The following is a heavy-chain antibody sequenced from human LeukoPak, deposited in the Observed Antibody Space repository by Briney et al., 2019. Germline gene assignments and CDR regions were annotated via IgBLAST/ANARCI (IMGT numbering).Heavy chain of an antibody. D-gene: IGHD1-26*01. CDR1: ISSGYY. Sequence: ISSGYYWGWIRQPPGKGLECIAHIYHSGSTYYNPSLKSRVTISVDTSKNQFSLKLSSVTAADTSVYYCARFALPSDGWGQGTLVTVSS. CDR3: ARFALPSDG. CDR2: IYHSGST. V-gene: IGHV4-38-2*01. J-gene: IGHJ4*02.